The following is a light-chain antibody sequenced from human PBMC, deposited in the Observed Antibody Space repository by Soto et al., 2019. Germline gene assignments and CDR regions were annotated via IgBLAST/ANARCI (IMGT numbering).Light chain of an antibody. J-gene: IGKJ1*01. CDR2: KAS. Sequence: DVQLTQSPATLSASVGARVTITFRDSQSISTWLAWYQQKPGKAPKVLFYKASSLLGGVPSRCSGSGSGTEFTLTISSLQADDFATYYCQQYNDFPWTFGQGTKVESK. CDR3: QQYNDFPWT. CDR1: QSISTW. V-gene: IGKV1-5*03.